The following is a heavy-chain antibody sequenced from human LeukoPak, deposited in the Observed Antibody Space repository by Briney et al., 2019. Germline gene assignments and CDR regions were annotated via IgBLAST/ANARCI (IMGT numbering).Heavy chain of an antibody. CDR1: GFTFSSYG. CDR3: ARGAKPGVWYGMDV. D-gene: IGHD2-21*01. V-gene: IGHV3-33*01. J-gene: IGHJ6*02. Sequence: PGRSLRLSCAASGFTFSSYGMHWVRQAPGKGLEWAAVIWYDGSNKYYADSVKGRFTISRDNSKNTLYLQMNSLRAEDTAVYYCARGAKPGVWYGMDVWGQGTTVTVSS. CDR2: IWYDGSNK.